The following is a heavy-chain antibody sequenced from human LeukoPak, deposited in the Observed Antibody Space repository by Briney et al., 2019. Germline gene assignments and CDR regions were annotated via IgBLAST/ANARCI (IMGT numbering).Heavy chain of an antibody. CDR3: ARDSSLLAYNWFDP. CDR2: IKQDGSEK. CDR1: GFTFSSYW. J-gene: IGHJ5*02. Sequence: GGSLRLSCAASGFTFSSYWVGWVRQAPGKGLEWVANIKQDGSEKYYVDSVKGRFTISRDNAKNSLYLQMNSLRAEDTAVYYCARDSSLLAYNWFDPWGQGTLVTVSS. V-gene: IGHV3-7*01.